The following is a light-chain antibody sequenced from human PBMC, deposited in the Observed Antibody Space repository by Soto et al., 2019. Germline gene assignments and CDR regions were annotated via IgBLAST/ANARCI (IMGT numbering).Light chain of an antibody. J-gene: IGKJ1*01. CDR1: QSINNW. CDR2: KAS. V-gene: IGKV1-5*03. Sequence: DIQMTQSPSTLSASVGDRVTITCRASQSINNWLAWYQQKPGKAPKLLIYKASNLDIGVPSRFGGCGSGTEFPLTISSLQPDDFATYSCQQYDTYWTFGQGTKVEIK. CDR3: QQYDTYWT.